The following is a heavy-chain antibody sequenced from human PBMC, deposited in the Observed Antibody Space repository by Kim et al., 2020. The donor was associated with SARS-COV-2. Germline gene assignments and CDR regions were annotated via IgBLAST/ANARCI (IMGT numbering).Heavy chain of an antibody. CDR3: AKQGPLIVGAADY. Sequence: YADSVKGRFTISRDNSKNTLYLQMNSLRAEDTAVYYCAKQGPLIVGAADYWGQGTLVTVSS. D-gene: IGHD1-26*01. J-gene: IGHJ4*02. V-gene: IGHV3-23*01.